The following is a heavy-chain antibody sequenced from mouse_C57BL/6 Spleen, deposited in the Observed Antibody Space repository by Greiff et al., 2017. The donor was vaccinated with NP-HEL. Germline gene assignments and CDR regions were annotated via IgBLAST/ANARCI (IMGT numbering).Heavy chain of an antibody. Sequence: QVQLQQPGAELVMPGASVKLSCKASGYTFTSYWMHWVKRRPGQGLEWIGEIDPSDSYTNYNQKFKGKSTLTVDKSSSTAYMQLSSLTSEDSAVYYCAREMAGTFDDHWGQGTTLTVSS. V-gene: IGHV1-69*01. CDR3: AREMAGTFDDH. D-gene: IGHD4-1*01. J-gene: IGHJ2*01. CDR2: IDPSDSYT. CDR1: GYTFTSYW.